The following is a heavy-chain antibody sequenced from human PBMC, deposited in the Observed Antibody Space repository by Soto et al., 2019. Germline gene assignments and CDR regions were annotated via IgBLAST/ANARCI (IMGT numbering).Heavy chain of an antibody. V-gene: IGHV3-23*01. CDR2: ISSGGGTT. CDR1: GFTFSSYA. J-gene: IGHJ4*02. CDR3: AKFTVAGTRPDFDY. Sequence: EVQLLESGGGLVQPGGSLRLSCAASGFTFSSYAMTWVRQAPGKGLEWVSAISSGGGTTYSANSVKGRFTISRDNSKNTLYLQMNSLRAEDTAVYYCAKFTVAGTRPDFDYWGQGTLVTVSS. D-gene: IGHD6-19*01.